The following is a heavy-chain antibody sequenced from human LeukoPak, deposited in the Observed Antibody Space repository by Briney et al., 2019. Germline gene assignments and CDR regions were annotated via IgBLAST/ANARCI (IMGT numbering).Heavy chain of an antibody. CDR3: ARGYDSSAYYPSNY. D-gene: IGHD3-22*01. V-gene: IGHV4-59*11. CDR2: ISDSGST. J-gene: IGHJ4*02. Sequence: SETLSLTCVVSGGSLSTHHWSWIRQSPGRGLEWIGYISDSGSTNYNPSLKSRVTISVDTSKNQFSLMLSSVTAADTAVYYCARGYDSSAYYPSNYWGQGTLVTVSS. CDR1: GGSLSTHH.